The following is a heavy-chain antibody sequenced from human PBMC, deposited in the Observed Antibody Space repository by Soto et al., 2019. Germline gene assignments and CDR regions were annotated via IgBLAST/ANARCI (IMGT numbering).Heavy chain of an antibody. J-gene: IGHJ4*02. CDR3: AKESVGRDGYIFDY. CDR1: GFTFSSYG. CDR2: ISYDGSNK. Sequence: QVQLVESGGGVVQPGRSLRLSCAASGFTFSSYGMHWVRQAPGKGLEWVAVISYDGSNKYYGDSVKCRFTISRDNSKNTLYLKMKSLRAEDKVVYYCAKESVGRDGYIFDYWGQGTLVTVSS. D-gene: IGHD5-12*01. V-gene: IGHV3-30*18.